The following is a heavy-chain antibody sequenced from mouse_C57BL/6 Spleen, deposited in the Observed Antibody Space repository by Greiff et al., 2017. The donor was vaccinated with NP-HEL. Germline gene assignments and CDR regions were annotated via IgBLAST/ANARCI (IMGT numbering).Heavy chain of an antibody. CDR2: IDPETGGT. CDR3: TVPSYYYGSSPWFAD. J-gene: IGHJ3*01. V-gene: IGHV1-15*01. D-gene: IGHD1-1*01. CDR1: GYTFTDYE. Sequence: VQLQQSGAELVRPGASVTLSCTASGYTFTDYEMHWVKQTPVHGLEWIGAIDPETGGTAYNQKFKGKAILTADKSSSTAYMELRSLTSEDSAVYYCTVPSYYYGSSPWFADWGQGTLVTVSA.